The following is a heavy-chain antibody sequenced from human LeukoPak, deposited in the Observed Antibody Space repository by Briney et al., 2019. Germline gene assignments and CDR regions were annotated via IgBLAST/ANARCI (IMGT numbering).Heavy chain of an antibody. CDR2: IGTAGDT. Sequence: PGGSLRLSCTASEFRFSIYDLHWVRQAPGKGLEYVSTIGTAGDTYYAGFVRGRLIISRDDAKNWLYLQMNTLRVDDSAVYYCARAPPRGDRLRAFDGWGQGTMVTV. J-gene: IGHJ3*01. CDR3: ARAPPRGDRLRAFDG. V-gene: IGHV3-13*04. D-gene: IGHD3-16*01. CDR1: EFRFSIYD.